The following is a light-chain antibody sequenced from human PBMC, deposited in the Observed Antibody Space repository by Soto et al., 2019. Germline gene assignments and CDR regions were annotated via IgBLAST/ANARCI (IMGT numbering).Light chain of an antibody. CDR2: HAT. V-gene: IGKV3D-15*01. Sequence: EIIMTQSPASPSLSPGERATLSCRASQPVSSHFARYQQTNGQAPRLLIYHATIRATGIPARFSGSGSGTEFILTISSLQSVDFAIYYCQQYNALPPSTTFGQGTRLEIK. J-gene: IGKJ5*01. CDR1: QPVSSH. CDR3: QQYNALPPSTT.